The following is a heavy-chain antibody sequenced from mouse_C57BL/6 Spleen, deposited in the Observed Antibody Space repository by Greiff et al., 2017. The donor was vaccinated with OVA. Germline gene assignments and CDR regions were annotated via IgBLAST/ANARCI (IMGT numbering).Heavy chain of an antibody. V-gene: IGHV1-22*01. CDR3: ARGPTGKFDY. D-gene: IGHD4-1*01. CDR1: GYTFTDYN. Sequence: VQLKESGPELVKPGASVKMSCKASGYTFTDYNMHWVKQSHGKSLEWIGYINPNNGGTSYNQKFKGKATLTVNKSSSTAYMELRSLTSEDSAVYYCARGPTGKFDYWGQGTTLTVSS. J-gene: IGHJ2*01. CDR2: INPNNGGT.